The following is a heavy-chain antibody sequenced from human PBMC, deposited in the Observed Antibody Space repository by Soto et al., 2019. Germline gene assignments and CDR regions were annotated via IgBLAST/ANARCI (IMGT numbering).Heavy chain of an antibody. J-gene: IGHJ4*02. CDR1: GYSFTDYY. D-gene: IGHD3-16*01. Sequence: ASVKVSCEASGYSFTDYYIHWVRQAPGQGLEWMGWVNPNTGGTNYAQKFRAWATLTRDTSINTAYMELSSLRSDDTAVYYCARVPRDTIMISFDYFDSWGQGTLVTVSS. CDR2: VNPNTGGT. CDR3: ARVPRDTIMISFDYFDS. V-gene: IGHV1-2*04.